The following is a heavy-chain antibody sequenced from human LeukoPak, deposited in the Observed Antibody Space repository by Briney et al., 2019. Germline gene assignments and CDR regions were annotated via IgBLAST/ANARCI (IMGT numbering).Heavy chain of an antibody. CDR1: GDSLSSGGYS. CDR3: ARDHLANLASRLFDP. D-gene: IGHD3-3*01. J-gene: IGHJ5*02. Sequence: SETLSLTCEVSGDSLSSGGYSWSWIRQPPGEGLEWIGSIHHSGRTYYNPSLKSRVTISVDTSKNQFSLKLSSVTAADTAVYYCARDHLANLASRLFDPWGQGTLVTVSS. V-gene: IGHV4-38-2*02. CDR2: IHHSGRT.